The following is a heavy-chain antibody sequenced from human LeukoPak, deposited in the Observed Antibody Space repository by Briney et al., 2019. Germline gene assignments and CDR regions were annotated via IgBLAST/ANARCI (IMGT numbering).Heavy chain of an antibody. CDR2: INPRDGST. CDR1: GYTFTNYY. CDR3: ARVYCSGGSCYEFDF. D-gene: IGHD2-15*01. Sequence: ASVKVSCKATGYTFTNYYMQWARQAPGQGLEWMGIINPRDGSTSYAQKFQGRVTVTRDTSMSTVYMELSSLRSEDTAVYYCARVYCSGGSCYEFDFWGQGTLVTVSS. J-gene: IGHJ4*02. V-gene: IGHV1-46*03.